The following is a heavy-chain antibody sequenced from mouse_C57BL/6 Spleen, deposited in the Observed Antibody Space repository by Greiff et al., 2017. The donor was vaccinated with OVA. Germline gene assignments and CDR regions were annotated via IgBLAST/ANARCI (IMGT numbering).Heavy chain of an antibody. CDR2: INPNNGGT. V-gene: IGHV1-26*01. Sequence: VQLQQSGPELVKPGASVKISCKASGSTFTDYYMNWVKQSHGKSLEWIGDINPNNGGTSYNQKFKGKATLTVDKSSSTAYMELRSLTSEDSAVYYCARRPYFDYWGQGTTLTVSS. J-gene: IGHJ2*01. CDR3: ARRPYFDY. CDR1: GSTFTDYY.